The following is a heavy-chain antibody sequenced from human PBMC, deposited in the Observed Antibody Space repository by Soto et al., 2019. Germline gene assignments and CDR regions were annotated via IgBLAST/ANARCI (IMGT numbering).Heavy chain of an antibody. D-gene: IGHD3-3*01. Sequence: QVQLVQSGAEVKKPGASVKVSCKASGYTFTRYGISWVRQAPGQGLEWMGWISAYNGNTNYAQKLQGRVTMTTDTSTSTAYMEVGSLRSDDTAVYYCARGSLRIFGVVNVFDYWGQGTLVTVSS. CDR1: GYTFTRYG. CDR2: ISAYNGNT. CDR3: ARGSLRIFGVVNVFDY. V-gene: IGHV1-18*01. J-gene: IGHJ4*02.